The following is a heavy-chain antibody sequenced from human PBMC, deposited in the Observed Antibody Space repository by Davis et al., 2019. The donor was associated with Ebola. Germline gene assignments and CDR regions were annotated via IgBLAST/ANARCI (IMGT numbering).Heavy chain of an antibody. CDR1: GYTFTSYA. J-gene: IGHJ4*02. CDR3: ARGATGYCSSTSCYPLYYFDY. CDR2: INAGNGNT. D-gene: IGHD2-2*01. V-gene: IGHV1-3*01. Sequence: ASVKVSCKASGYTFTSYAMHWLRQAPGQRLEWMGWINAGNGNTKYSQKFQGRVTITRDTSASTAYMVLSSLRSEDTAVYYCARGATGYCSSTSCYPLYYFDYWGQGTLVTVSS.